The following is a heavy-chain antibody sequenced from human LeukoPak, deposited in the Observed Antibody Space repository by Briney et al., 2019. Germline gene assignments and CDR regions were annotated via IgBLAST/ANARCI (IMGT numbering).Heavy chain of an antibody. J-gene: IGHJ4*02. CDR3: AREATPRVAATTGCDY. CDR2: ISYDGSNK. D-gene: IGHD2-15*01. Sequence: PGRSLRLSCAASGFTFSSYAMHWVRQAPGKGLEWVAVISYDGSNKYYADSVKGRFTISRDNSKNTLYLQMNSLRAEDTAVYYCAREATPRVAATTGCDYWGQGTLVTVSS. V-gene: IGHV3-30-3*01. CDR1: GFTFSSYA.